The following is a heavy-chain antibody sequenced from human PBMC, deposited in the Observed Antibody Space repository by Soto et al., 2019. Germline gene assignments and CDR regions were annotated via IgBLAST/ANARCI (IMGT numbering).Heavy chain of an antibody. CDR3: ARWKRQLLRSLYYYYGMDV. J-gene: IGHJ6*02. V-gene: IGHV3-48*03. D-gene: IGHD6-13*01. CDR1: GFTFSSYE. CDR2: ISSSGSTI. Sequence: GGSLRLSCAASGFTFSSYEMNWVRQAPGKGLEWVSYISSSGSTIYYADSVKGRFTISRDNAKNSLYLQMNSLRAEDTAVYYCARWKRQLLRSLYYYYGMDVWGQGTTVTVSS.